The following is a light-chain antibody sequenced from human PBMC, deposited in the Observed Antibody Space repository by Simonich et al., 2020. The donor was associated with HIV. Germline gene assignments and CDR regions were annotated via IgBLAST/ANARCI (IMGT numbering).Light chain of an antibody. CDR3: QQYNNWPHYT. Sequence: EIGLTQAQATLSLSPGERATLSCRASQSVSNSSLAWYQQKPGLAPRLLIYDASSRATGIPDRCSGSGSGTDFTLTISRMEPEDFAVYYCQQYNNWPHYTFGQGTKLEIK. CDR2: DAS. V-gene: IGKV3D-20*01. J-gene: IGKJ2*01. CDR1: QSVSNSS.